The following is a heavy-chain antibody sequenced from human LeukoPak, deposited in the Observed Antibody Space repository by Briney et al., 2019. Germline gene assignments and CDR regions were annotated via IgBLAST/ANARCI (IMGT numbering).Heavy chain of an antibody. D-gene: IGHD5/OR15-5a*01. CDR2: IYNSVST. V-gene: IGHV4-38-2*01. J-gene: IGHJ5*01. CDR3: ARNMSTEGWFDS. Sequence: RTSETLSLTCVVSDYSIRSGDYWAWIRQPPGKGLEWIGSIYNSVSTSYNPSLKSRVTMSVDPSKNQFSLNLRSVTAADTAVYYCARNMSTEGWFDSWGRGTLVTVSS. CDR1: DYSIRSGDY.